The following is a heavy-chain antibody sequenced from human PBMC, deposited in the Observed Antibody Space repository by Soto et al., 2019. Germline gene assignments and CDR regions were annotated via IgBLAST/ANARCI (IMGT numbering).Heavy chain of an antibody. CDR3: ARGGQDFWSGPFDY. J-gene: IGHJ4*02. V-gene: IGHV4-4*07. D-gene: IGHD3-3*01. CDR1: GGSISNYF. Sequence: PSETLSLTCTVSGGSISNYFCNWILQPAGKGLEWIGRIDNSGSTNYNPSLKSRITMSADTSRNQFSLKLNSVTAADTAVYYCARGGQDFWSGPFDYWGQGALVTVSS. CDR2: IDNSGST.